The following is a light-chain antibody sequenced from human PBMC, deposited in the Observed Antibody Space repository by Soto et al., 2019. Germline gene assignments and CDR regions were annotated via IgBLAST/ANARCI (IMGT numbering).Light chain of an antibody. CDR2: LAS. V-gene: IGKV3-11*01. Sequence: EIVLTQSPSTLSSFPGDRVTLSCRASQAVNTRLAWYQHKPGQAPRLLIYLASNRAAGVPARFSGSGSGTDFPLTISDVEHEDVAFYYCHHRQSWPRTFGQGTKVDIK. CDR3: HHRQSWPRT. CDR1: QAVNTR. J-gene: IGKJ1*01.